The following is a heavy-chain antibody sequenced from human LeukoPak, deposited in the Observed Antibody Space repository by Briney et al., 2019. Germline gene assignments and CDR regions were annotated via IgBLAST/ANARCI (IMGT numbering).Heavy chain of an antibody. CDR2: ISGGSTST. CDR1: GFTFSDHA. J-gene: IGHJ4*02. D-gene: IGHD3-10*01. Sequence: GGSLRLSCVASGFTFSDHAVSWLRQAPGRGLEWVSAISGGSTSTYYADSVKGRFTISRDNSKNTLYLQMHGLRPEDTAVYYCAKEVWFVNSYYFDYWGLGTLVTVSS. V-gene: IGHV3-23*01. CDR3: AKEVWFVNSYYFDY.